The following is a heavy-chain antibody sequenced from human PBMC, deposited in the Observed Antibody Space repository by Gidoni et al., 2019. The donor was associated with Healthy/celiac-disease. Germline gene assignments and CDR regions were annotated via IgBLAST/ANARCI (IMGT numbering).Heavy chain of an antibody. CDR3: ARVHHEITFGGVEYYFDY. CDR2: ISSSSSYI. V-gene: IGHV3-21*01. CDR1: GFTFSSYS. Sequence: EVQLVESGGGLVKPGGSLRLSCAASGFTFSSYSMNWVRQAPGKGLEWVSSISSSSSYIYYADSVKGRFTISRDNAKNSLYLQMNSLRAEDTAVYYCARVHHEITFGGVEYYFDYWGQGTLVTVSS. D-gene: IGHD3-16*01. J-gene: IGHJ4*02.